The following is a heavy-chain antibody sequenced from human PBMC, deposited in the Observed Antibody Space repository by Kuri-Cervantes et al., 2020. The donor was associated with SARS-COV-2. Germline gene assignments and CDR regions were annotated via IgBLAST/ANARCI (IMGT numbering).Heavy chain of an antibody. Sequence: KVSCKGSGYSFTSYWIGWVRQMPGKGLEWMGIIYPGDSDTRYSPSFQGQVTISVDKSISTAYLQWSSLKASDTAMYYCARREDTAMFSFDYWGQGTLVTVSS. CDR3: ARREDTAMFSFDY. CDR2: IYPGDSDT. CDR1: GYSFTSYW. V-gene: IGHV5-51*01. D-gene: IGHD5-18*01. J-gene: IGHJ4*02.